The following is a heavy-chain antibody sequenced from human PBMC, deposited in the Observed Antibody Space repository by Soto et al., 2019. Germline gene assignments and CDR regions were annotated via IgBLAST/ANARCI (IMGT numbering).Heavy chain of an antibody. CDR1: GFTVSSNY. CDR2: IYSGGST. J-gene: IGHJ4*02. V-gene: IGHV3-53*01. Sequence: GGSLRLSCAASGFTVSSNYMSWVRQAPGKGLEWVSVIYSGGSTYYADSVKGRFTISRDNSKNTLYLQMNSLRAEDTAVYYCARVSGPGPNYYYDSSGYLDYWGQGTLVTVSP. CDR3: ARVSGPGPNYYYDSSGYLDY. D-gene: IGHD3-22*01.